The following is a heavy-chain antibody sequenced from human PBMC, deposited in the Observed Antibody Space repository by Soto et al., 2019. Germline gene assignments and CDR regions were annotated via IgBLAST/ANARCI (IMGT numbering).Heavy chain of an antibody. V-gene: IGHV4-34*01. J-gene: IGHJ4*02. Sequence: QVQLQQWGAGLLTPSETLSLTCAVYGGSFSGYFWTWIRQPPGKGLEWIGEINHSGSTNYNPSLKSRVTTSVDTSENQFSRRLTSVTAADTAVYYCVRGQWLPRGEYWGQGTLVTVSS. D-gene: IGHD6-19*01. CDR3: VRGQWLPRGEY. CDR1: GGSFSGYF. CDR2: INHSGST.